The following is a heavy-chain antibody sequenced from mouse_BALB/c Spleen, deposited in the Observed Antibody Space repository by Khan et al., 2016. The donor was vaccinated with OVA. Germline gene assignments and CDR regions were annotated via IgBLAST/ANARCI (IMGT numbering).Heavy chain of an antibody. CDR3: ARDRIDY. J-gene: IGHJ2*01. CDR1: GYTFTSYW. CDR2: IIPTSGYT. V-gene: IGHV1-7*01. Sequence: VQLVESGAELAKPGASVKMSCTASGYTFTSYWMHWIKQRPGQGLEWIGYIIPTSGYTDSNQKFKDKATFTADKTSSTAYMQLSSLTSDDSAVYYCARDRIDYWGQGTALTVSS.